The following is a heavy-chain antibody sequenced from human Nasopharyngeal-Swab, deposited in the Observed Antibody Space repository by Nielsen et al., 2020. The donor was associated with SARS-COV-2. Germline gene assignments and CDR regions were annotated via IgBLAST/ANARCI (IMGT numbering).Heavy chain of an antibody. V-gene: IGHV3-48*03. D-gene: IGHD3-22*01. CDR1: GFTFSSCQ. CDR3: TREPDSYDTSGYYYPHFDS. Sequence: GESLKISCTASGFTFSSCQMNWVRQAPGKGLEWVSFISSRGTNIYYADSVRGRFTISRDNAKTSLYLQMNTLRAEDTAVYYCTREPDSYDTSGYYYPHFDSWGQGTLVTVSS. CDR2: ISSRGTNI. J-gene: IGHJ4*02.